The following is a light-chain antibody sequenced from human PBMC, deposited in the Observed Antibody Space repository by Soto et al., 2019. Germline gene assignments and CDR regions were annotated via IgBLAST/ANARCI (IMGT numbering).Light chain of an antibody. V-gene: IGLV1-47*01. Sequence: QSVLTQPPSASGTPGQRVTTSCSGSSSNIGSNYVYWYQQLPGTAPKLLIYRNNQRPSGVPDRFSGSKSGTSVSLAISGLRSEDEADYYCAAWDDSLSGVVFGGGTQLTVL. J-gene: IGLJ2*01. CDR2: RNN. CDR1: SSNIGSNY. CDR3: AAWDDSLSGVV.